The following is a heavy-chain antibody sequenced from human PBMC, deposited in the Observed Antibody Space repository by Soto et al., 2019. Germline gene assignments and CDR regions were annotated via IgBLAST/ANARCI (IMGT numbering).Heavy chain of an antibody. Sequence: QVQLVQSGAEVKKPGSSVKVSCTASGGTFSSYPITWVQQSPGLGLDWMGRFIPILGIANYAQKFQGRVTLNADKSTSTAYMELSSLTSEDTAVYYCARRAGAEDLWGQGTLVTVSS. D-gene: IGHD1-26*01. CDR2: FIPILGIA. V-gene: IGHV1-69*02. J-gene: IGHJ5*02. CDR3: ARRAGAEDL. CDR1: GGTFSSYP.